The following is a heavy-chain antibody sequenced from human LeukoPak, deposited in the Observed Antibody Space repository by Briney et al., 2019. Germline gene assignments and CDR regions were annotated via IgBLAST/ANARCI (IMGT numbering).Heavy chain of an antibody. CDR3: AKATMIIGGFDY. J-gene: IGHJ4*02. CDR2: ISASGGTI. Sequence: GGSLRLSCAASGFTFSDNAMSWVRQAPGKGLEWVSAISASGGTIYYADSVKGRFIISRDNSKNTLYLQMHSLRAEDTAVYYCAKATMIIGGFDYWGQGTLVSVSS. V-gene: IGHV3-23*01. CDR1: GFTFSDNA. D-gene: IGHD3-22*01.